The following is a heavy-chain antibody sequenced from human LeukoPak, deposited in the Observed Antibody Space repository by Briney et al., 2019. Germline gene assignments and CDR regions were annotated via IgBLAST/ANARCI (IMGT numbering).Heavy chain of an antibody. D-gene: IGHD3-22*01. V-gene: IGHV3-23*01. CDR3: AKDRPHYYESSGYYFDYYFDY. CDR1: GFIFSSCA. J-gene: IGHJ4*02. CDR2: ISGTGDNT. Sequence: PGGSLRLSCAASGFIFSSCAMSWVRQAPGKGLEWVAAISGTGDNTYYADSVKGRFTISSDNSKSTLYLQLNSLRAEDTAVYYCAKDRPHYYESSGYYFDYYFDYWGQGTLVTVSS.